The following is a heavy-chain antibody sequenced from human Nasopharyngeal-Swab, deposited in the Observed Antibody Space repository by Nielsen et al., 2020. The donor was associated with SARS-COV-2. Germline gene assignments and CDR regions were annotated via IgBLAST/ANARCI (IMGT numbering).Heavy chain of an antibody. CDR2: MNPNSGNT. J-gene: IGHJ4*02. V-gene: IGHV1-8*01. D-gene: IGHD3-16*02. CDR1: GYIFTSYD. Sequence: ASVKVSGKASGYIFTSYDINWVRQATGQGLEWMGWMNPNSGNTGYAQKFQGRVTMTRNTSISTAYMELSSLRSEDTAVYYCARGLGRLSQNDYWGQGTLVTVSS. CDR3: ARGLGRLSQNDY.